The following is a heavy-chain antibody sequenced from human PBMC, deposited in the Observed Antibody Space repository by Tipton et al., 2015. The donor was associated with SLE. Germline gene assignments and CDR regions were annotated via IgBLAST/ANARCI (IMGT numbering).Heavy chain of an antibody. CDR3: AGGLSGSWTLFDY. V-gene: IGHV3-7*04. D-gene: IGHD6-13*01. J-gene: IGHJ4*02. Sequence: GSLRLSCAASGFTFSSYWMSWVRQAPGKGLEWVANIKQDGSEKYYVDSVKGRFTISRDNAKNSLYLQMNSLRAEDTAVYYCAGGLSGSWTLFDYWGQGTLGTVSS. CDR2: IKQDGSEK. CDR1: GFTFSSYW.